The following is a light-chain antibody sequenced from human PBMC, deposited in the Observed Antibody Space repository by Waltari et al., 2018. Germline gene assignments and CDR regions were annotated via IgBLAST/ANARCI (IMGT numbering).Light chain of an antibody. V-gene: IGKV1-5*03. CDR1: DSMCRW. J-gene: IGKJ4*01. Sequence: RSSDSMCRWWAWDEQNRGKSPKLLIYEVYTVQRGVPSRFSWTGSGTDLTLTISSLQPDDFATYYCQQYNSYSLLTFGGGTKVEIK. CDR3: QQYNSYSLLT. CDR2: EVY.